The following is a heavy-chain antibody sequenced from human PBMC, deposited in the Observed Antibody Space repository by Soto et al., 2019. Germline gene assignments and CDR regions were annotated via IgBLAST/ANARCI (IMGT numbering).Heavy chain of an antibody. CDR3: ARDLLWFGPRDSDY. V-gene: IGHV3-48*01. Sequence: PGGSLSLSCAASGFTFSSYSMNWVRQAPGKGLEWVSYISSSSSTIYYADSVKGRFTISRDNAKNSLYLQMNSLRAEDTAVYYCARDLLWFGPRDSDYWGQGTLVTVSS. D-gene: IGHD3-10*01. J-gene: IGHJ4*02. CDR2: ISSSSSTI. CDR1: GFTFSSYS.